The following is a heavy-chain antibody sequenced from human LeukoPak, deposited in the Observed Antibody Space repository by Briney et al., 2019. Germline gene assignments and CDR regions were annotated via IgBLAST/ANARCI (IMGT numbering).Heavy chain of an antibody. J-gene: IGHJ4*02. CDR2: ISSSSSYI. V-gene: IGHV3-21*04. CDR3: AKDISRYAAATPGLDY. Sequence: GGSLRLSCAASGFTFSSYSMNWVRQAPGKGLEWVSSISSSSSYIYYADSVKGRFTISRDNSKNSLYLQMNSLRTEDTALYYCAKDISRYAAATPGLDYWGQGTLVTVSS. CDR1: GFTFSSYS. D-gene: IGHD2-15*01.